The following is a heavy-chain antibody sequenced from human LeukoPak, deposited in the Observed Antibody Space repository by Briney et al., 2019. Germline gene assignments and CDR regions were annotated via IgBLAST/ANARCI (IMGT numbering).Heavy chain of an antibody. CDR3: ARAEWLTNDY. J-gene: IGHJ4*02. CDR1: GYTFTSYD. D-gene: IGHD5-12*01. V-gene: IGHV1-8*01. CDR2: MNPNSGNT. Sequence: ASVKVSCKASGYTFTSYDINWVRQATGQGLEWMGWMNPNSGNTGYAQKFQDRVTMTRNTSISTAYMEVSSLRSADTAVYYCARAEWLTNDYWGQGTLVTVSS.